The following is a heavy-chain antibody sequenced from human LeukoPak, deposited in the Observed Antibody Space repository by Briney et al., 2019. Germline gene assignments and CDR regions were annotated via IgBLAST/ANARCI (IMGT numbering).Heavy chain of an antibody. CDR3: AGYYYDSSAYNPKSCAFDI. J-gene: IGHJ3*02. CDR2: INPNSGGT. Sequence: ASVKVSCKASGYTFTGYYMQWVRQAPGQGLEWMGWINPNSGGTNYAQKFQGRVTMTRDTSNSTAYMELSRLRSDDTAGYYCAGYYYDSSAYNPKSCAFDIWGQGTMVTVSS. CDR1: GYTFTGYY. D-gene: IGHD3-22*01. V-gene: IGHV1-2*02.